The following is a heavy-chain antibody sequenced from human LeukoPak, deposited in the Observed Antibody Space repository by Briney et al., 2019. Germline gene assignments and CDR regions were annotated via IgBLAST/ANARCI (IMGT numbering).Heavy chain of an antibody. V-gene: IGHV1-18*01. Sequence: ASVKVSCKASGYTFTSYGISWVRQAPGQGLEWMGWMSAYNGNTNYAQKLQGRVTMTTDTPTSTAYMELRSLRSDDTAVYYCARDRGDFWSGYYPSDYWGQGTLVTVSS. J-gene: IGHJ4*02. D-gene: IGHD3-3*01. CDR1: GYTFTSYG. CDR2: MSAYNGNT. CDR3: ARDRGDFWSGYYPSDY.